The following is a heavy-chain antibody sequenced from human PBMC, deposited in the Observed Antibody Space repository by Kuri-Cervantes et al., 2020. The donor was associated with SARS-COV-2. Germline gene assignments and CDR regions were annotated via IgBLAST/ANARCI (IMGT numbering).Heavy chain of an antibody. CDR1: GFTFSSYS. J-gene: IGHJ3*02. CDR3: ARCPSSSWYSDAFDI. D-gene: IGHD6-13*01. CDR2: ISSSSSTI. V-gene: IGHV3-48*01. Sequence: GGSLRLSCAASGFTFSSYSMNWVRQAPGKGLEWVSYISSSSSTIYYADSVKGRFTISRDNAKNSLYLQMNSLRAEDTAVYYCARCPSSSWYSDAFDIWGQGTMVNVSS.